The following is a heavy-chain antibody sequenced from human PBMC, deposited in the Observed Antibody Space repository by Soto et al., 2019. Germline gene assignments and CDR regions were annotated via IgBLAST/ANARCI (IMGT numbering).Heavy chain of an antibody. CDR3: ARGRYDFWSGYYYGNYFDY. V-gene: IGHV3-11*01. CDR2: ISSSGSTI. J-gene: IGHJ4*02. CDR1: GFTFSDYY. Sequence: GGSLRLSCAASGFTFSDYYMNWIRQAPGKGQEWVSYISSSGSTIYYADSVKGRFTISRDNAKNSLYLQMNSLRAEDTAVYYCARGRYDFWSGYYYGNYFDYWGQGTLVTVSS. D-gene: IGHD3-3*01.